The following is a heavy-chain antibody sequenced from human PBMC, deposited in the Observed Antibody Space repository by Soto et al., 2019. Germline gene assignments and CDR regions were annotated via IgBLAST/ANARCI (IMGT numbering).Heavy chain of an antibody. CDR1: GGSISSYY. V-gene: IGHV4-4*07. J-gene: IGHJ6*02. Sequence: PSETLSLTCTVSGGSISSYYWSWIRQPAGKGLEWIGRIYTSGSTNYNPSLKSRVTMSVDTSKNQFSLKLSSVTAADTAVYYCATQSGGYGSGSYYGGGSYSYYYYGMDVWGQGTTVTVSS. D-gene: IGHD3-10*01. CDR3: ATQSGGYGSGSYYGGGSYSYYYYGMDV. CDR2: IYTSGST.